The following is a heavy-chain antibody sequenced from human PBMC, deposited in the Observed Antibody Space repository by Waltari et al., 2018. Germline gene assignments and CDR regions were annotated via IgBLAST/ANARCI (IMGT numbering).Heavy chain of an antibody. V-gene: IGHV4-34*01. CDR1: GGSFSVYH. J-gene: IGHJ5*02. Sequence: QVQLQQWGAGLWKPSETLSLTCAVYGGSFSVYHWSSIRQPPGKGLECIGEINHSGSTNYNPSLKSRVTISVDPSKNQFSLKLSSVTAADTAVYYCAREVDYIWGSYRKGGWFDPWGQGTLVTVSS. CDR2: INHSGST. D-gene: IGHD3-16*02. CDR3: AREVDYIWGSYRKGGWFDP.